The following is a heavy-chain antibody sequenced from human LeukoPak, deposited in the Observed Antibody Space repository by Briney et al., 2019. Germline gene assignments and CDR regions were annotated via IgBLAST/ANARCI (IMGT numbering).Heavy chain of an antibody. Sequence: PGGSLRLSCAASGLTVSSNYMGWVRQAPGKGLEWVSVIYSGGSTYYADSVKGRFTISRDNSKNTLYLQMNSLRAEDTAVYYCARDLNYYFDYWGQGTLVTVSS. D-gene: IGHD1-1*01. CDR2: IYSGGST. J-gene: IGHJ4*02. V-gene: IGHV3-53*01. CDR3: ARDLNYYFDY. CDR1: GLTVSSNY.